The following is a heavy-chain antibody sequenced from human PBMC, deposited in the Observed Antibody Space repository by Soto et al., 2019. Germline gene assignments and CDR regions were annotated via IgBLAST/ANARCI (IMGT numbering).Heavy chain of an antibody. CDR3: AREDYSDSSGYYYFFDY. Sequence: PSETLSLTCAVSGYTISSGYYWGWIRQPPGQGLDWIGSIFHSGSTYYNPSLKSRVTMSLDTSKNQFSLKLSSVTAADTAVYYCAREDYSDSSGYYYFFDYWGQGTLVIVSS. V-gene: IGHV4-38-2*02. D-gene: IGHD3-22*01. CDR1: GYTISSGYY. J-gene: IGHJ4*02. CDR2: IFHSGST.